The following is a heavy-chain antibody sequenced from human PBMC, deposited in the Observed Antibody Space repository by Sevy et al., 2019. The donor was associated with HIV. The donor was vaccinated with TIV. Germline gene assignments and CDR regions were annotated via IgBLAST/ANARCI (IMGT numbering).Heavy chain of an antibody. J-gene: IGHJ4*02. CDR2: IKQDGSEE. CDR3: ARSGMQLWFVYFDH. D-gene: IGHD5-18*01. Sequence: GGSLRLSCAASGFTFSSYWMTWVRQAPGKGLEWVAKIKQDGSEESLVDSVKGRFTISRDNAKNSLYLQMTSLRAEDTDVYYCARSGMQLWFVYFDHWGQGTLVTVSS. CDR1: GFTFSSYW. V-gene: IGHV3-7*01.